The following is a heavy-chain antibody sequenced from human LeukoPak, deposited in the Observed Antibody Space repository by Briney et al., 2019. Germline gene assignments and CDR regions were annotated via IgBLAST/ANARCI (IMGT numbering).Heavy chain of an antibody. CDR1: GGSISSYY. J-gene: IGHJ4*02. Sequence: SETLSLTCTVSGGSISSYYWSWIRQPPGKGLEWIGNIYYSGSTSYNPSLKSRVTISVDTSKNQFSLKLSSVTAADTAVYYCARRHFGSALRDYWGQGTLVTVSS. CDR3: ARRHFGSALRDY. V-gene: IGHV4-59*04. D-gene: IGHD3-10*01. CDR2: IYYSGST.